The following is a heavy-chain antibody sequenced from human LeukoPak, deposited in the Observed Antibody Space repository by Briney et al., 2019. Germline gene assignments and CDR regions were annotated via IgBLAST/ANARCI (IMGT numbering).Heavy chain of an antibody. CDR2: INPNSGGT. CDR3: ARASGSYWWFDS. V-gene: IGHV1-2*02. CDR1: GYTFNGYY. D-gene: IGHD1-26*01. Sequence: GASVKVSCKASGYTFNGYYIHWVRQAPGQGLEWMGWINPNSGGTNYAQKFQGRVTMTRDTSISTVYMELSRLRSDDTAVYYCARASGSYWWFDSWGQGTLVTVSS. J-gene: IGHJ5*01.